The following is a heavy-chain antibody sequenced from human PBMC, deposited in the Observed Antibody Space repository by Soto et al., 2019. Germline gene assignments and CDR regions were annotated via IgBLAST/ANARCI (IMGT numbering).Heavy chain of an antibody. Sequence: GGSLRLSCAASGFTFSSYSMNWVRQAPGKGLEWVSSISSSSSYIYYADSVKGRFTISRDNAKNSLYLQMNSLRAEDTAVYYCARDSPTIGAFDIWGQGTRVTVSS. CDR1: GFTFSSYS. J-gene: IGHJ3*02. CDR2: ISSSSSYI. CDR3: ARDSPTIGAFDI. V-gene: IGHV3-21*01.